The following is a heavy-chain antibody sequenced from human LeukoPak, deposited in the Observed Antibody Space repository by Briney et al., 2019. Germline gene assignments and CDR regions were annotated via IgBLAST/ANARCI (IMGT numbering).Heavy chain of an antibody. V-gene: IGHV4-34*01. CDR3: ARRPYDFWSGYTASYYYGMDV. CDR1: GGSFSGYY. D-gene: IGHD3-3*01. CDR2: INHSGST. Sequence: PSETLSLTCAVYGGSFSGYYWSWIRQPPGKGLEWIGEINHSGSTNYNPSLKSRVTISVDTSKNQFSLKLSSVTAADTAVYYCARRPYDFWSGYTASYYYGMDVWGQGTTVTVSS. J-gene: IGHJ6*02.